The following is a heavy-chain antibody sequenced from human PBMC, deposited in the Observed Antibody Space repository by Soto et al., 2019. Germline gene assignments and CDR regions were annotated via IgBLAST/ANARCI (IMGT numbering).Heavy chain of an antibody. V-gene: IGHV1-2*04. CDR3: ARDSNWGGSSYYSDGMDV. Sequence: QVQLVQSGAEVKKPGASVKVSCKASGYPVTGYYMHWVRQAPGEGLEWMGWVNPNSGGTNYGQKFQGCVTRTMDTSISTAYMELSRLRSDDTAVYYCARDSNWGGSSYYSDGMDVWGQGTTVTVSS. CDR1: GYPVTGYY. D-gene: IGHD4-4*01. CDR2: VNPNSGGT. J-gene: IGHJ6*02.